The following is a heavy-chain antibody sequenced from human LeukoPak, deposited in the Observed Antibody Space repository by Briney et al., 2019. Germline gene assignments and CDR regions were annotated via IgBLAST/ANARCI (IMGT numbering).Heavy chain of an antibody. CDR1: GFTFSTYA. Sequence: GGSLRLSCAASGFTFSTYAMNWVRQAPGKGLEWVSGISGSGGSTYYADSVKGRFTISRDNSKSTLFLQINSLRAEDTAVYYCAKDAAGSYYNPSYNYYYYLDVWGKGTTVTVSS. J-gene: IGHJ6*03. V-gene: IGHV3-23*01. CDR3: AKDAAGSYYNPSYNYYYYLDV. D-gene: IGHD3-10*01. CDR2: ISGSGGST.